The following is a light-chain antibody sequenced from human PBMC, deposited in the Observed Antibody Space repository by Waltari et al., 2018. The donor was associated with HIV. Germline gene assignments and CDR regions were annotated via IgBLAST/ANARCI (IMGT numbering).Light chain of an antibody. CDR2: MNN. J-gene: IGLJ3*02. CDR1: SSNIGSNY. Sequence: QSVLTQPPSASGTPGQRVTISCSGSSSNIGSNYVYWYQQLPGTAPKLLIYMNNQRPSGVPDRCSGSKSGTAAPLAISGLRSEDEADYYCAAWDASLSAWVFGGGTKLTVL. V-gene: IGLV1-47*01. CDR3: AAWDASLSAWV.